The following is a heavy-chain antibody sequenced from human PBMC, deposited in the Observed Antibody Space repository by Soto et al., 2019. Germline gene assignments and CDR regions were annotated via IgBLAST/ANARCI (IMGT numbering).Heavy chain of an antibody. CDR1: GFTFSSYS. V-gene: IGHV3-21*01. CDR2: ISSSSSYI. D-gene: IGHD5-12*01. J-gene: IGHJ6*02. Sequence: PGGSLRLSCAASGFTFSSYSMNWVRQAPGKGLEWVSSISSSSSYIYYADSVKGRFTISRDNAKNSLYLQMNSLRAEDTAVYYCARVEYSGYDLGGFADYYYYGMDVWGQGTTVTVSS. CDR3: ARVEYSGYDLGGFADYYYYGMDV.